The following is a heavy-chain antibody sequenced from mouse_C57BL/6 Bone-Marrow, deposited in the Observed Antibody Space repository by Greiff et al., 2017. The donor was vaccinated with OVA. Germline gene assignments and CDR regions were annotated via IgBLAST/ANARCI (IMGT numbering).Heavy chain of an antibody. V-gene: IGHV4-1*01. D-gene: IGHD2-3*01. J-gene: IGHJ2*01. CDR3: ARQESDGYYLYFDY. Sequence: EVKLMESGGGLVQPGGSLKLSCAASGIDFSRYWMSWVRRAPGKGLEWIGEINPDSSTINYAPSLKDKFIISRDNAKNTLYLQMSKVRSEDTALYYCARQESDGYYLYFDYWGQGTTLTVSS. CDR1: GIDFSRYW. CDR2: INPDSSTI.